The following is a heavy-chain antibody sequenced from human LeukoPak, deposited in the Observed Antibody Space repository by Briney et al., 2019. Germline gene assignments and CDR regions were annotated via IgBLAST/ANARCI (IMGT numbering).Heavy chain of an antibody. Sequence: GGSLRLSCTASGFIFSSYGMNWVRQAPGKGLEWLTYISDSGSTKYYADSLKGRFAISRDNAKNSLYLQMNSLRAEDTAVYYCATSHRGVWFYFDYWGQGTLVTVSS. J-gene: IGHJ4*02. CDR3: ATSHRGVWFYFDY. D-gene: IGHD6-19*01. V-gene: IGHV3-48*03. CDR1: GFIFSSYG. CDR2: ISDSGSTK.